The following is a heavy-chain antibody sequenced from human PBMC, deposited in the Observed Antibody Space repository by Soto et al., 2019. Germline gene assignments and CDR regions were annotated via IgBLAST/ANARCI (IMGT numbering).Heavy chain of an antibody. CDR3: ARLSLVTRVYYGMDV. V-gene: IGHV1-46*01. CDR2: INPSGGST. Sequence: ASVKVSCKASGYTFTSYYMHWFRQAPGQGLEWMGIINPSGGSTRYAQKFQGRVTMTRDTSTSTVYMELSSLRSEDTAVYYCARLSLVTRVYYGMDVCGQGTTVTVSS. CDR1: GYTFTSYY. J-gene: IGHJ6*02. D-gene: IGHD6-6*01.